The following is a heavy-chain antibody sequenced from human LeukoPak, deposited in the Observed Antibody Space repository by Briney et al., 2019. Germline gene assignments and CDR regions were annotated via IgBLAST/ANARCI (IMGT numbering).Heavy chain of an antibody. CDR2: IIPIFGTA. CDR3: ARSITGTTGQFDY. V-gene: IGHV1-69*01. D-gene: IGHD1-7*01. CDR1: GGTFSSYA. J-gene: IGHJ4*02. Sequence: EASVTVSCKASGGTFSSYAISWVRQAPGQGLEWMGGIIPIFGTANYAQKLQGRVTITADESTSTAYMELSSLRSEDTAVYYCARSITGTTGQFDYWGQGALVTVSS.